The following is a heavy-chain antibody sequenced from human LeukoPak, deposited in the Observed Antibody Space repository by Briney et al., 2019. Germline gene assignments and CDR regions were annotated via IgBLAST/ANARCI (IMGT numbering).Heavy chain of an antibody. CDR2: INPSGGST. D-gene: IGHD2-8*01. CDR1: GYNFISYY. Sequence: ASVKVSCKASGYNFISYYMHWVRQAPGQGLEWMGIINPSGGSTSYAQKFQDRGTMTRDTSTSTVYMELSSLKSEDTAVYYCARADVVLVDAVRYYYYGMDVWGQGTTVTVSS. J-gene: IGHJ6*02. V-gene: IGHV1-46*01. CDR3: ARADVVLVDAVRYYYYGMDV.